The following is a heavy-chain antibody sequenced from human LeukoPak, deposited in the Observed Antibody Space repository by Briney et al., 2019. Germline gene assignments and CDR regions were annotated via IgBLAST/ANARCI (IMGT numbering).Heavy chain of an antibody. D-gene: IGHD2-2*01. CDR2: INPNSGGT. J-gene: IGHJ4*02. V-gene: IGHV1-2*02. CDR3: ARGVYCSSTSCSPFDY. Sequence: ASVKVSCKASGYTFTGYYMHWVRQAPGQGLEWMGWINPNSGGTNYAQKFQGRVTMTRDTSISTAYMELSRLRSDDTAVNYCARGVYCSSTSCSPFDYWGQGTLVTVSS. CDR1: GYTFTGYY.